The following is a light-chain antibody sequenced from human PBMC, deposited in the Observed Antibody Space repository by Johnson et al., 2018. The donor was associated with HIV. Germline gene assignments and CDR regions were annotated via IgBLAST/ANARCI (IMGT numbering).Light chain of an antibody. V-gene: IGLV1-51*02. CDR1: SSNIRNNY. CDR2: ESN. Sequence: QAVLTQPPSVSAAPGQKVTISCSGTSSNIRNNYVSWYQQLPGTAPKLLIYESNKRPSGIPDRFAGSKSGTSATMGMTGLTTGEEADYYCGTWDTRLSVLYVFGTGTKVTVL. J-gene: IGLJ1*01. CDR3: GTWDTRLSVLYV.